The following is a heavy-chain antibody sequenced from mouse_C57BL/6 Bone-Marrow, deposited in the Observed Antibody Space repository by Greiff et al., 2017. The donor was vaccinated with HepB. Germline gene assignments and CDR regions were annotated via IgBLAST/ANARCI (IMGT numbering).Heavy chain of an antibody. V-gene: IGHV10-1*01. D-gene: IGHD1-1*01. CDR3: VRHEGYGTGFEY. CDR2: IRSKSNNYAT. J-gene: IGHJ2*01. CDR1: GFSFNTYA. Sequence: EVKLVESGGGLVQPKGSLKLSCAASGFSFNTYAMNWVRQAPGKGLEWVARIRSKSNNYATYYADSVKDRFTISRDDSESMLYLQMNNLKTEDTAMYNCVRHEGYGTGFEYWGQGTTHTVSS.